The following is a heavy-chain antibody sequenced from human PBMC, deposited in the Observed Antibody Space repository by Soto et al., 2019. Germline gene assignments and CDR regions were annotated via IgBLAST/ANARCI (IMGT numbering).Heavy chain of an antibody. J-gene: IGHJ5*02. Sequence: QVQLVQSGAEVKKPGSSMKVSCKASGGTFNSYDINWVRQAPGQGLEWMGGIIPIVETPKYAQKFQGRVTITADESTNTVYMELSSLRSEDTAMYYCARLSRPNYYETSGFFKDNGFDPWGQGTLVTVSS. D-gene: IGHD3-22*01. CDR2: IIPIVETP. CDR3: ARLSRPNYYETSGFFKDNGFDP. V-gene: IGHV1-69*01. CDR1: GGTFNSYD.